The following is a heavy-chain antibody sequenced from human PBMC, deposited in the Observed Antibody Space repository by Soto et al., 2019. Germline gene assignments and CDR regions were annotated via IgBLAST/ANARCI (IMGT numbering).Heavy chain of an antibody. J-gene: IGHJ1*01. CDR1: GFTFSSYS. CDR3: ARGAEYFQH. Sequence: EVQLVESGGGLVKPGGSLSLSCAASGFTFSSYSMNWVRQAPGKGLEWVSSISSSSSYIYYADSVKGRFTISRDNAKNSLYLQMNSLRAEDTAVYYCARGAEYFQHWGQGTLVTVSS. CDR2: ISSSSSYI. V-gene: IGHV3-21*01.